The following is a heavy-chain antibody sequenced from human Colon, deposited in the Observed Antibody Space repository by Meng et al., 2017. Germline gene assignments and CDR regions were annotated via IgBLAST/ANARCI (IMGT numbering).Heavy chain of an antibody. CDR1: GFTFSSYW. D-gene: IGHD3-22*01. CDR2: IKQDGSEK. CDR3: ARDSLDNSGYYSYYYYYYGMDV. V-gene: IGHV3-7*01. Sequence: GESLKISCAASGFTFSSYWMSWVRQAPGKGLEWVANIKQDGSEKYYADSVKGRFTISRDNAKNSLYLQMNSLRAEDTAVYYCARDSLDNSGYYSYYYYYYGMDVWGQGTTVTVSS. J-gene: IGHJ6*02.